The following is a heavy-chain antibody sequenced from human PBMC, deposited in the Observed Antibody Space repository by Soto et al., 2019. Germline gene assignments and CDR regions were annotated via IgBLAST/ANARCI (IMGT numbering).Heavy chain of an antibody. V-gene: IGHV4-59*08. CDR2: IHHSGST. CDR1: GGSITSHY. J-gene: IGHJ6*02. Sequence: QVQLQESGPGLVKPSETLSLTCSVSGGSITSHYCSWFRRPPGKGLEWIGYIHHSGSTSYNPSLKSRVTMSVDTSKNHFSLKVNSVTAADTALYYCARQGFGQLHGLVDVWGPGTTVTVSS. D-gene: IGHD2-21*01. CDR3: ARQGFGQLHGLVDV.